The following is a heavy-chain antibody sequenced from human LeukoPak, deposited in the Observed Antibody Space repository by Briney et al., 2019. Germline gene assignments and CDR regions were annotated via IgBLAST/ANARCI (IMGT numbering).Heavy chain of an antibody. CDR1: GGSFSGYY. D-gene: IGHD3-10*01. Sequence: SETLSLTCAVYGGSFSGYYWSWIRQPPGKGLEWIGEINYSGYTNYNPSLKSRVTISLDTSKNQFSLKLSSVTAADTAVYYCARETRGYYVSGNYHFDYWGQGSLVTVSS. CDR3: ARETRGYYVSGNYHFDY. J-gene: IGHJ4*02. V-gene: IGHV4-34*01. CDR2: INYSGYT.